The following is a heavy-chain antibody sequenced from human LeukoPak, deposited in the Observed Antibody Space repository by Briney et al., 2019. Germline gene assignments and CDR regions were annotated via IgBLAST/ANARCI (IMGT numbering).Heavy chain of an antibody. D-gene: IGHD3-3*01. CDR3: ARGDDRITIFGVVIDPPDY. CDR1: GFTFSSYA. J-gene: IGHJ4*02. CDR2: ISYDGSNK. V-gene: IGHV3-30-3*01. Sequence: GGSLRLSCAASGFTFSSYAMHWVRQAPGKGLEWVAVISYDGSNKYYADSVKGRFTISRDNSKNTLYLQMNSLRAEDTAVYYCARGDDRITIFGVVIDPPDYWGQGTLVTVSS.